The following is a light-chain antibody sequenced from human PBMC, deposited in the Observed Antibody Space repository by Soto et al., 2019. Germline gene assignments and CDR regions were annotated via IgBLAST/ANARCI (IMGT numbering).Light chain of an antibody. CDR2: DAS. CDR1: QTVSSSS. CDR3: QQYGSSPRT. V-gene: IGKV3-20*01. Sequence: EIMLTQSPGSLSLSPGERATLSCRASQTVSSSSLAWYQQKPGQAPRLLIHDASSRTTGIPDRFSGSGSGTDFTLTISRLEPEDFAVYYCQQYGSSPRTFGQGTKVDIK. J-gene: IGKJ1*01.